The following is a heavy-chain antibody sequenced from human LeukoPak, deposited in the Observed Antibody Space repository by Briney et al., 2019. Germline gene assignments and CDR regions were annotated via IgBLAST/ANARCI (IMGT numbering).Heavy chain of an antibody. J-gene: IGHJ3*02. CDR1: GGSFNGYY. D-gene: IGHD5-24*01. CDR3: ARDSWLVNDAFDI. V-gene: IGHV4-34*01. CDR2: INHSAST. Sequence: PSETLSLTCAVYGGSFNGYYWSWIRQPPGKGLEWIGEINHSASTNCNPSLKSRVTISVDTSKNQFSLQLSSVTAADTAVYYCARDSWLVNDAFDIWGQGTMVTVSS.